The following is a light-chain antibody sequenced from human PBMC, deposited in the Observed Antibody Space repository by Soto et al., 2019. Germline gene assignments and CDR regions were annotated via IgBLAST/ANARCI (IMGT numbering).Light chain of an antibody. J-gene: IGLJ1*01. CDR2: DDN. CDR3: GSWYSSLSAYV. CDR1: SSNIWGNS. Sequence: QSVMTQPPSVSAATGQKVTISCSGSSSNIWGNSVSWYQQLPVTAPKLLIYDDNKRPSGIPDRFSGSKSGTSATLGITGFQTGDEADYDCGSWYSSLSAYVFGTGTKLTVL. V-gene: IGLV1-51*01.